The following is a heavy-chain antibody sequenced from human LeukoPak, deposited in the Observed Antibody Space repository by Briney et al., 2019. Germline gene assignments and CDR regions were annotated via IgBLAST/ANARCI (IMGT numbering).Heavy chain of an antibody. CDR3: ARSRPTGSWHGAFVDY. D-gene: IGHD6-13*01. V-gene: IGHV4-59*01. J-gene: IGHJ4*02. CDR1: GGSISSYY. CDR2: IYYSGST. Sequence: SETLSLTCTVSGGSISSYYWSWIRQPPEKGLEWIGYIYYSGSTNYNPSLKSRVTISVDTSKNQFSLKLSSVTAADTAVYYCARSRPTGSWHGAFVDYWGQGTLVTVSS.